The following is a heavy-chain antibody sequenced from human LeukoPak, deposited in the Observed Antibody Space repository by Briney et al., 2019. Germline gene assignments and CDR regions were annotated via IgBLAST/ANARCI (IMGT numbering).Heavy chain of an antibody. CDR2: IGTAGDT. Sequence: PGRSLRLSCAASGFTLSSYDMHWVRQTPGKGLEWVSAIGTAGDTYYPGSVKGRFTISREDAKNSLSLQMNSLRAEDAAVYYCARTSYDSSGFDYWGQGTLVTVSS. CDR1: GFTLSSYD. V-gene: IGHV3-13*01. D-gene: IGHD3-22*01. J-gene: IGHJ4*02. CDR3: ARTSYDSSGFDY.